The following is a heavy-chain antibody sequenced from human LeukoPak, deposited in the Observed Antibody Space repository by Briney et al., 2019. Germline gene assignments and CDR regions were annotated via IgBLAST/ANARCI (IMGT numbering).Heavy chain of an antibody. V-gene: IGHV3-74*01. CDR3: ARENLAAAADY. CDR2: IRGDGSMT. D-gene: IGHD6-25*01. Sequence: PGGSLRLSCAASEFTFSAYWMHWVRQARGKGLVWVSRIRGDGSMTNYADSVKGRFTISRDNAKNTLYLQMNSLRLEDTAVYYCARENLAAAADYWGQGTVVTVSS. CDR1: EFTFSAYW. J-gene: IGHJ4*02.